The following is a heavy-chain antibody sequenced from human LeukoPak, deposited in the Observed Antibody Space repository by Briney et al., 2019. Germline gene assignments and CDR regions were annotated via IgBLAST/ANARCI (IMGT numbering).Heavy chain of an antibody. D-gene: IGHD5-18*01. J-gene: IGHJ4*02. CDR3: ARETRGYSYGFDY. V-gene: IGHV4-59*12. CDR1: GGSISSYY. Sequence: PSETLSLTCTVSGGSISSYYWSWIRQPPGKGLEWIGYIYYSGSTNYNPSLKSRVTISVDTSKNQFSLKLSSVTAADTAVYYCARETRGYSYGFDYWGQGTLVTVSS. CDR2: IYYSGST.